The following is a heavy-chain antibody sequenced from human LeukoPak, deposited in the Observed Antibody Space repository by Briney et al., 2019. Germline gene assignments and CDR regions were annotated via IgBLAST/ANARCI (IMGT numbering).Heavy chain of an antibody. D-gene: IGHD6-13*01. CDR1: GFTFSSYE. V-gene: IGHV3-48*03. J-gene: IGHJ3*02. CDR3: AREAAGGTKGVSGSFDI. CDR2: ISSSGSTI. Sequence: PGGSLRLSCAASGFTFSSYEMNWVRQAPGKGLEWVSYISSSGSTIYYADSVKGRFTISRDNAKNSLYLQMNSLRAEDTAVYNCAREAAGGTKGVSGSFDIWGQGTMVTVSS.